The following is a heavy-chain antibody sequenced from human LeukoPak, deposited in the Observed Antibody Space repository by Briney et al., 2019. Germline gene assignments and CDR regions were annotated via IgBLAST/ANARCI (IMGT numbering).Heavy chain of an antibody. CDR2: IYYSGST. CDR1: GGSISSSSYY. J-gene: IGHJ4*02. CDR3: ARLPWIARNYFDY. V-gene: IGHV4-39*01. D-gene: IGHD2-2*03. Sequence: SSETLSLTCTVSGGSISSSSYYWGWIRQPPGKGLEWIGSIYYSGSTYYNPSLKSRVTISVDTSKNQFSLKLSSVTAADTAVYYCARLPWIARNYFDYWGQGTLVTVSS.